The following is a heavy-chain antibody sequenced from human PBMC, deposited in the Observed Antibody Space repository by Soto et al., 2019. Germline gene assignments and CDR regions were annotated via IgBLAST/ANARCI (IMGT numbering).Heavy chain of an antibody. CDR1: GYTFTGYY. CDR2: INPNSGGT. J-gene: IGHJ6*02. D-gene: IGHD6-19*01. CDR3: ARGTVIGIAVAGTSDYYYYGMDV. Sequence: ASVKVSCKASGYTFTGYYMHWVRQAPGQGLEWMGWINPNSGGTNYAQKFQGWVTITRDTSISTAYMELSRLRSDGTAVYYCARGTVIGIAVAGTSDYYYYGMDVWGQGTTVTVSS. V-gene: IGHV1-2*04.